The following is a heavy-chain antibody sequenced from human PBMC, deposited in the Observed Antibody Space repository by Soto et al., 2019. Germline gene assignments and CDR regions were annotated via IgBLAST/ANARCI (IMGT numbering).Heavy chain of an antibody. CDR2: IYYSGST. Sequence: SETLSLTCTVSGGSISSYYWSWIRQPPGKGLEWIGYIYYSGSTNYNPSLKSRVTISVDTSKNQFSLKLSSVTAADTAVYYCARVPSYGSGSFKNYYYYGMDVWGQGTTVTVSS. J-gene: IGHJ6*02. CDR3: ARVPSYGSGSFKNYYYYGMDV. D-gene: IGHD3-10*01. CDR1: GGSISSYY. V-gene: IGHV4-59*12.